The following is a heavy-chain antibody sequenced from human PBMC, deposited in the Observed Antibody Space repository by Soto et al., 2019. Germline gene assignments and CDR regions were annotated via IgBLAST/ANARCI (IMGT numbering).Heavy chain of an antibody. Sequence: WGSLRLSCAASGFTLISYAIIFFRHSPFKGLEWVSTFSGTGGYTYYADSVKGRFTISRDDSKNTLFLHMNSLRAADTAVYYCARGQRALITYGPFDPWGQGTLVTVSS. V-gene: IGHV3-23*01. CDR2: FSGTGGYT. D-gene: IGHD4-17*01. J-gene: IGHJ5*02. CDR3: ARGQRALITYGPFDP. CDR1: GFTLISYA.